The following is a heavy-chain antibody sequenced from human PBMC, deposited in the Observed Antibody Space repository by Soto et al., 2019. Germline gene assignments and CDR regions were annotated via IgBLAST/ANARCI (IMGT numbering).Heavy chain of an antibody. Sequence: PGGSLRLSCAASGFTFSTYVMSWVCQAPGEGLEWVATVSNSGDRTYYADSVKGRFTISRDNSKNTVYLQMSSLRPEDTAVYYCAKDRGSIHFAYWGQGTLVTVSS. CDR1: GFTFSTYV. D-gene: IGHD3-10*01. CDR2: VSNSGDRT. J-gene: IGHJ4*02. V-gene: IGHV3-23*01. CDR3: AKDRGSIHFAY.